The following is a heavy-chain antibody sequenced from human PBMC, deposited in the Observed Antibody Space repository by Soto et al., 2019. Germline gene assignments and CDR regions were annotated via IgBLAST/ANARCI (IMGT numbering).Heavy chain of an antibody. CDR2: GSYSGTT. V-gene: IGHV4-61*01. J-gene: IGHJ4*02. CDR3: ARGATVTQFDY. Sequence: NPSETLSLTCTVSGVSVSSGSFYWAWIRQPPGKGLEWIGFGSYSGTTNYKPSLKSRVTISVDTSRSQISLKVSSLTAADTAVYYCARGATVTQFDYWGRGTLVTVS. D-gene: IGHD4-17*01. CDR1: GVSVSSGSFY.